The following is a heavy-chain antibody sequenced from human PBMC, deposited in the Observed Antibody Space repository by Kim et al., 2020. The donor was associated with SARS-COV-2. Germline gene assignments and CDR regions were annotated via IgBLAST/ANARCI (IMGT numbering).Heavy chain of an antibody. CDR1: GGSISSGGYS. CDR3: ARGAMVQGVSCLFDP. D-gene: IGHD3-10*01. V-gene: IGHV4-30-2*01. Sequence: SETLSLTCAVSGGSISSGGYSWSWIRQPPGKGLEWIGYIYHSGSTYYNPSLKSRVTISVDRSKNQFSLKLTSVTAADTAVYYCARGAMVQGVSCLFDPWGQGTLVTVSS. CDR2: IYHSGST. J-gene: IGHJ5*02.